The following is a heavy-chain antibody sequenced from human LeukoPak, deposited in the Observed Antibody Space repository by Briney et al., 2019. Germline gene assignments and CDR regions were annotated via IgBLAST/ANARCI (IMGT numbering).Heavy chain of an antibody. CDR1: GVTLSDHH. D-gene: IGHD3-22*01. CDR3: ARDGAEGDNSAFDI. J-gene: IGHJ3*02. CDR2: TRNKARGYTT. Sequence: PGGSLRLSCAASGVTLSDHHMDWVRQAPGKGLEWVGRTRNKARGYTTEYAASVKGRLTISRDDSKTLVYLQMNSLKTEDTAVYFCARDGAEGDNSAFDIWGQGTVVTVSS. V-gene: IGHV3-72*01.